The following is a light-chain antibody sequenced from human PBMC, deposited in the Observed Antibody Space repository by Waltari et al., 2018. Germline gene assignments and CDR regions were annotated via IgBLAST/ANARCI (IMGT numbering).Light chain of an antibody. J-gene: IGLJ3*02. CDR2: DVS. Sequence: QSALTQPRSVSGSPGQSVPLSCTRTSSDVGGYTYLSRFQQHPGKAPKLMIHDVSKRPSGVPDRFSGSKSGNTASLTISGLQADDETDYYCCSYAGRYTWVFGGGTKLTVL. CDR1: SSDVGGYTY. CDR3: CSYAGRYTWV. V-gene: IGLV2-11*01.